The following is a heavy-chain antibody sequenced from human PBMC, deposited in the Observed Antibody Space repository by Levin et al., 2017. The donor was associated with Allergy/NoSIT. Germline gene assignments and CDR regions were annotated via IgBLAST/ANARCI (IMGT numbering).Heavy chain of an antibody. J-gene: IGHJ4*02. CDR1: GFTFSSYA. D-gene: IGHD3-10*01. Sequence: PGGSLRLSCAASGFTFSSYALSWVRQAPGKGLEWVSGIVDSGASTYYADSVKGRFTISRDNSKNTLYLQMNSLRAEDTAMYYCTKDDLFARGVTYRYSGFDSWGQGTLVTVSS. CDR3: TKDDLFARGVTYRYSGFDS. V-gene: IGHV3-23*01. CDR2: IVDSGAST.